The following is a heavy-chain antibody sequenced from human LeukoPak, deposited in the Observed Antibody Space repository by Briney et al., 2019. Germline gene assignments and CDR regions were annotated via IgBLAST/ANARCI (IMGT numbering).Heavy chain of an antibody. CDR1: GDIFTGSF. V-gene: IGHV1-2*02. J-gene: IGHJ4*02. Sequence: VASVKVSCKASGDIFTGSFMHWVRQAPGQGLEWMGWINSNTGGTKFAQKFQGRVTMTRDTSISTAYMELSSLRPDDTAVYYCARADPVAYWGQGTQVTVSS. CDR3: ARADPVAY. CDR2: INSNTGGT.